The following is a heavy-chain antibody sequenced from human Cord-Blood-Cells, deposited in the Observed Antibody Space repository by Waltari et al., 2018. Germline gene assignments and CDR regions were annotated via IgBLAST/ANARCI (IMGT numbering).Heavy chain of an antibody. CDR3: AKDRSIAARRSAFDI. Sequence: EVQLVESGGGLVQPGRSLRLSCAASGFTFDDYAMHWVRQAPGKGLEWVSGISWNSGSIGYADSVKGRFTISRDNAKNSRDLQMNSLRAEDTALYYCAKDRSIAARRSAFDIWGQGTMVTVSS. CDR2: ISWNSGSI. D-gene: IGHD6-6*01. CDR1: GFTFDDYA. V-gene: IGHV3-9*01. J-gene: IGHJ3*02.